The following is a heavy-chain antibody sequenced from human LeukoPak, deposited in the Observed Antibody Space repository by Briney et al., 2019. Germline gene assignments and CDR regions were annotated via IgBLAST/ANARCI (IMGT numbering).Heavy chain of an antibody. J-gene: IGHJ1*01. CDR3: ARVPLDYYDSSGYYSPH. D-gene: IGHD3-22*01. V-gene: IGHV3-48*01. CDR2: ISSSSSTI. CDR1: GFTFSSYS. Sequence: QPGGSLRLSCAASGFTFSSYSMNWVRQAPGKGLEWVSYISSSSSTIYYADSVKGRFTISRGNAKNSLYLQMNSLRAEDTAVYYCARVPLDYYDSSGYYSPHWGQGTLVTVSS.